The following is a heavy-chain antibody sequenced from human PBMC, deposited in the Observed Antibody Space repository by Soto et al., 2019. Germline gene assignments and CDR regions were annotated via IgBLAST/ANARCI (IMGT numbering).Heavy chain of an antibody. D-gene: IGHD2-2*01. CDR1: GYTFTSYG. Sequence: QVQLVQSGAEVKKPGASVKVSCTASGYTFTSYGISWVRQAPGQGLEWMGWISAYNGNTNYAQKLQGRVTMTTDTSTSTAYMELRSLRSDDTAGYYCARDRVVPAANPAYGMDVWGQGTTVTVSS. CDR2: ISAYNGNT. J-gene: IGHJ6*02. V-gene: IGHV1-18*01. CDR3: ARDRVVPAANPAYGMDV.